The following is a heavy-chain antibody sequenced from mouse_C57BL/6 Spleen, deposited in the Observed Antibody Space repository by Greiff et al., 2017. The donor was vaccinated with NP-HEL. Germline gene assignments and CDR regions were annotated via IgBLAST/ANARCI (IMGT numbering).Heavy chain of an antibody. V-gene: IGHV2-2*01. Sequence: QVQLKESGPGLVQPSPSLSITCTVSGFSLTSYGVHWVRQSPGKGLEWLGVIWSGGSTDYNAAFISRMSISKDNSKSQVFFKMNSLQADDTAIYYCARPYSNYFYAMDYWGQGTSVTVSS. D-gene: IGHD2-5*01. CDR2: IWSGGST. J-gene: IGHJ4*01. CDR3: ARPYSNYFYAMDY. CDR1: GFSLTSYG.